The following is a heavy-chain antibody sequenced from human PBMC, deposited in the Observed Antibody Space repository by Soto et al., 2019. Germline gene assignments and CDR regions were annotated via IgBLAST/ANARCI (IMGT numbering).Heavy chain of an antibody. CDR1: GFTFKSYT. V-gene: IGHV3-21*04. CDR3: TRGSPAPRTEAASSATKRGGMDV. J-gene: IGHJ6*02. Sequence: GGSLRLSCIASGFTFKSYTINWVRQAPWKGLEWVSSISSRSDYVHYADSVKGRFTISRDNAENSLFLEMNSLGVDDTTLYYCTRGSPAPRTEAASSATKRGGMDVCGRRNAFTVCS. CDR2: ISSRSDYV. D-gene: IGHD1-1*01.